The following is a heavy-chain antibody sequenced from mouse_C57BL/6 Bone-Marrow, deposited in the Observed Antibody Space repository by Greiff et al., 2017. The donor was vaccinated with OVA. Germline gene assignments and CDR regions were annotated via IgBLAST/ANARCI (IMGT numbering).Heavy chain of an antibody. CDR1: GFTFSSYG. V-gene: IGHV5-6*01. CDR2: ISSGGSYT. Sequence: EVKVVESGGDLVKPGGSLKLSCAASGFTFSSYGMSWVRQTPDKRLEWVATISSGGSYTYYPDSVKGRFTISRDNAKNTLYLQMSSLKSEDTAMYYCARHILFAYWGQGTLVTVSA. J-gene: IGHJ3*01. CDR3: ARHILFAY.